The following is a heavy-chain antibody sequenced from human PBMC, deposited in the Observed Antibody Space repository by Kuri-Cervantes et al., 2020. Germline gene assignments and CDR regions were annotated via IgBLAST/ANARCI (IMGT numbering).Heavy chain of an antibody. CDR2: ISYDGSNK. V-gene: IGHV3-30*03. Sequence: GGSLRLSCAASGFTFSSYEMNWVRQAPGKGLEWVAVISYDGSNKHYADSVKGRFTISRDNSKNTLYVQMNSLRAEDTAVYYCARATGAGSYAQADYWGQGTLVTVSS. D-gene: IGHD3-10*01. CDR1: GFTFSSYE. CDR3: ARATGAGSYAQADY. J-gene: IGHJ4*02.